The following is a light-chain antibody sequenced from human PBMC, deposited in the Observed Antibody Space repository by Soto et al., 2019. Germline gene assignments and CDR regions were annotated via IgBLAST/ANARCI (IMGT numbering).Light chain of an antibody. J-gene: IGKJ4*01. Sequence: DVQMTQSPSSVSASVGDRVTITCRASQGINSWLAWHQQRPVKAPRLLIYAASSLQSGVPSRFSGSGSGTDFTLTISSLQPEDFATYYWQQANSFPVTFGGGTKVEIK. CDR1: QGINSW. V-gene: IGKV1-12*01. CDR3: QQANSFPVT. CDR2: AAS.